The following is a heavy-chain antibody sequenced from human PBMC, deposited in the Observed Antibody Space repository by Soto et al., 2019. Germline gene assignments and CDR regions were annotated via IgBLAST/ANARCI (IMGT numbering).Heavy chain of an antibody. Sequence: VQLVQSGAEVKKPGASVKISCKASGYTFTTNFIHWIRQAPGQGLEWVGIISPGGGTTVYAQKSQGRVTMTRDTSTSTVYMELRNLRSEDTAVFYCARAPYDSDAFDFWGQGTMVIVSS. CDR1: GYTFTTNF. CDR3: ARAPYDSDAFDF. V-gene: IGHV1-46*03. J-gene: IGHJ3*01. CDR2: ISPGGGTT. D-gene: IGHD3-16*01.